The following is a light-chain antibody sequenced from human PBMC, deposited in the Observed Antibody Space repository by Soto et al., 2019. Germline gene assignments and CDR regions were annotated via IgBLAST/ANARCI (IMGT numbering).Light chain of an antibody. Sequence: DIQMTQSPSSLSASVGDRVTITCRSGQNIQTYLSWYQQKPGRAPKLLIYAASTLQSGVPSRFSGSGSETDFTLPISSLQPEDFATYYSQQSYSTPYSFGPGTPLAIK. CDR1: QNIQTY. CDR3: QQSYSTPYS. J-gene: IGKJ3*01. CDR2: AAS. V-gene: IGKV1-39*01.